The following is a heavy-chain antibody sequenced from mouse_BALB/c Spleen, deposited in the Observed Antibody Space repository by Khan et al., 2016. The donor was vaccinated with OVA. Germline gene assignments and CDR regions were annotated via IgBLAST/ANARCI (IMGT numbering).Heavy chain of an antibody. D-gene: IGHD1-1*01. V-gene: IGHV1-9*01. CDR2: ILPGSGRN. Sequence: QVQLKQSGAELMKPGASVKISCKATGYTFSSYWIEWVKQRPGHGLEWFGEILPGSGRNNYNEKFKGKATFTADTSYNTAYMQLSNLTSDDSAVYYCARRNYYGSRSRFSYWGQGTLVTVSA. CDR3: ARRNYYGSRSRFSY. CDR1: GYTFSSYW. J-gene: IGHJ3*01.